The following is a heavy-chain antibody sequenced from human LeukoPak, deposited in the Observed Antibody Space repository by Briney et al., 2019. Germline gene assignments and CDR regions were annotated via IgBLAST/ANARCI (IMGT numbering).Heavy chain of an antibody. Sequence: SETLSLTCTVSGGSISSSSYYWGWIRQPPGKGLEWIGSIYYSGYTYYNASVESRVTISVDTSKNQFSLKLSSVTAADTAVYYCARLGDDYYGSAVDYWGQGTLVTVSS. V-gene: IGHV4-39*07. CDR3: ARLGDDYYGSAVDY. D-gene: IGHD3-10*01. J-gene: IGHJ4*02. CDR1: GGSISSSSYY. CDR2: IYYSGYT.